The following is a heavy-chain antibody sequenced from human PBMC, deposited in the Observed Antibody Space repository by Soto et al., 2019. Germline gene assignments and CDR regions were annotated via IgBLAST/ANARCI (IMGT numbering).Heavy chain of an antibody. CDR2: IYNSGTT. V-gene: IGHV4-31*03. J-gene: IGHJ5*02. D-gene: IGHD3-10*01. CDR1: GAPISSGGFY. Sequence: QVRLQESGPGLVRPSQTLSLTCNVSGAPISSGGFYWSWIRQHPGKGPEWIGYIYNSGTTFYNPSLGSRVTMSLDAAKNHFSLELRSVTVADTAVYYCARAPISTPRGVTQVDPWGQGTQVTVSS. CDR3: ARAPISTPRGVTQVDP.